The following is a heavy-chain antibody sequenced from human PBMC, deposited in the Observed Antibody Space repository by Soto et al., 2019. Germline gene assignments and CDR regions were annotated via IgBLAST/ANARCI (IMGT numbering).Heavy chain of an antibody. CDR1: GFTFRSYA. CDR3: AKDGYCSSTSCYDSGMDV. CDR2: ISGSGGST. Sequence: PGGSLGLSCAASGFTFRSYAMSWVRQAPGKGLEWVSAISGSGGSTYYADSVKGRFTISRDNSKNTLYLQMNSLRAEDTAVYYCAKDGYCSSTSCYDSGMDVWGQGTTVTVSS. D-gene: IGHD2-2*03. J-gene: IGHJ6*02. V-gene: IGHV3-23*01.